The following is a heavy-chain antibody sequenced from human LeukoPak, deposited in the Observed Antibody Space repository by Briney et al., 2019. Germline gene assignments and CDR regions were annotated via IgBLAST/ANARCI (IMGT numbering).Heavy chain of an antibody. V-gene: IGHV3-53*01. CDR1: GFSVTTKY. CDR3: AREKSYYEYAFDM. CDR2: MYSGGGT. J-gene: IGHJ3*02. D-gene: IGHD3-22*01. Sequence: GGSLRLSCAAYGFSVTTKYMSWVRQAPGKGLEWVSVMYSGGGTIYSDSVKGRFTISRDNSKNTLFLEMNSLRADDTAVYYGAREKSYYEYAFDMWGQGTMVTVSS.